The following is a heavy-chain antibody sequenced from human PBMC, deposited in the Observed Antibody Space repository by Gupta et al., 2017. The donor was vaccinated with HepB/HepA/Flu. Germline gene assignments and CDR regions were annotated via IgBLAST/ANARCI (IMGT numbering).Heavy chain of an antibody. D-gene: IGHD5-18*01. CDR2: IKQDGSEK. CDR1: GFTFSSYW. J-gene: IGHJ1*01. Sequence: EVQLVESGGGLVQPGGSLRLSCAASGFTFSSYWMSWVRQAPGKGLEWVANIKQDGSEKYYVDSVKGRFTISRDNAKNSLYLQMNSLRAEDTAVYYCASEQSGYSYGQRSEYFQHWGQGTLVTVSS. CDR3: ASEQSGYSYGQRSEYFQH. V-gene: IGHV3-7*01.